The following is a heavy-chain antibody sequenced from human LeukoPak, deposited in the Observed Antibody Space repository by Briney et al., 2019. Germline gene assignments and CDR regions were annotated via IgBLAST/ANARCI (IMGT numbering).Heavy chain of an antibody. Sequence: SETLSLTCTVSGGSISSSSYYWGWIRQPPGKGLEWIGSIYCSGSTYYNPSLKSRVTISVDTSKNQFSLKLSSVTAADTAVYYCARRFTSGSFDYWGQGTLATVSS. V-gene: IGHV4-39*01. CDR2: IYCSGST. J-gene: IGHJ4*02. CDR1: GGSISSSSYY. CDR3: ARRFTSGSFDY. D-gene: IGHD3-22*01.